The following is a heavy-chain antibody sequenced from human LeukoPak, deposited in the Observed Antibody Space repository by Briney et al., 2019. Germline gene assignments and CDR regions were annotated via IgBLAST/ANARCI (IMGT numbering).Heavy chain of an antibody. D-gene: IGHD2-15*01. CDR2: VSHSGST. CDR3: ARLGLYCSGGSCYSGYFDY. Sequence: SETLSLTCTVSGYSLSSDYYWGWIRQPPGKGLEWIGSVSHSGSTYYNPSLKSRVTISVDTSKNQFSLKLSSVTAADTAVYYCARLGLYCSGGSCYSGYFDYWGQGTLVTVSS. V-gene: IGHV4-38-2*02. CDR1: GYSLSSDYY. J-gene: IGHJ4*02.